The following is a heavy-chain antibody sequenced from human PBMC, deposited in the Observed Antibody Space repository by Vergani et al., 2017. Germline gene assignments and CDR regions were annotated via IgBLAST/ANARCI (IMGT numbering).Heavy chain of an antibody. CDR3: VKDAGSYENFFDS. CDR2: FTGGGGST. D-gene: IGHD1-26*01. Sequence: EVQLLESGGSLKQPGGSVRLSCVASGFTSSTYAMHWARQAPGKGLEWVPAFTGGGGSTYYADSFKDRSIISRDNTRDTLYLQMNSLRPEHTATYYCVKDAGSYENFFDSWGQGALVTVSS. J-gene: IGHJ4*02. V-gene: IGHV3-23*01. CDR1: GFTSSTYA.